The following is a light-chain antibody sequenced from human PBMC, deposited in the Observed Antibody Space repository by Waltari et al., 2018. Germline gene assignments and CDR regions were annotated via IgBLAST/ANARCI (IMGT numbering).Light chain of an antibody. J-gene: IGLJ3*02. CDR1: SSDVVGYNY. CDR3: SSYTSSRIRV. V-gene: IGLV2-14*01. Sequence: QSALTQPASVSGSPGQSITISCTGTSSDVVGYNYVSWYQQHPGKAPKLMIYDVSNRPSGVSNRFSGSKSGNTASLTISGLQAEDEADYYCSSYTSSRIRVFGGGTKLTVL. CDR2: DVS.